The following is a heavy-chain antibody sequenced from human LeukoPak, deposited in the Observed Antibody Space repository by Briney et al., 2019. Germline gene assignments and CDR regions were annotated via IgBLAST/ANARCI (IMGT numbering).Heavy chain of an antibody. CDR2: IRLDGRDK. CDR3: AKDRYSSSSTFTINPFDY. J-gene: IGHJ4*02. D-gene: IGHD6-13*01. CDR1: EFTFSSYG. V-gene: IGHV3-30*02. Sequence: QAGGSLRLSCAASEFTFSSYGMNWVRQAPGKGLEWVAFIRLDGRDKYYTDSVKGQFTISRDNSKSTLDLQMNSLRVEDTAVYYCAKDRYSSSSTFTINPFDYWGQGILVTVSS.